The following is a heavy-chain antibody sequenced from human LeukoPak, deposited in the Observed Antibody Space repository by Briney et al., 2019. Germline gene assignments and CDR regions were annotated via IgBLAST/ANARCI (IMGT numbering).Heavy chain of an antibody. CDR2: IDPSDSYT. D-gene: IGHD5-12*01. CDR3: ASLDGGYSGYTNWFDP. Sequence: PGESPPISCKGSGYSFTSYWISWVRQMPGKGLEWMGRIDPSDSYTNYSPSFQGHVSISADKSISTAYLQWSSLKASDTAMYYCASLDGGYSGYTNWFDPWGERTLASVSS. J-gene: IGHJ5*02. CDR1: GYSFTSYW. V-gene: IGHV5-10-1*01.